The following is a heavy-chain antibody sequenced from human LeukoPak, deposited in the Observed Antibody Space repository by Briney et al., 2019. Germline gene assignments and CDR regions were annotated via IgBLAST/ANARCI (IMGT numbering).Heavy chain of an antibody. V-gene: IGHV3-30-3*01. CDR1: GFTFSSYA. Sequence: GGSLRLSCAASGFTFSSYAMHWVRQAPGKGLEWVAVISYDGSSKYYADSVKGRFTISRDNSKNTLYLQMNSLRAEDTAVYYCATAPFLRGYWGQGTLVTVSS. CDR2: ISYDGSSK. D-gene: IGHD3-10*01. CDR3: ATAPFLRGY. J-gene: IGHJ4*02.